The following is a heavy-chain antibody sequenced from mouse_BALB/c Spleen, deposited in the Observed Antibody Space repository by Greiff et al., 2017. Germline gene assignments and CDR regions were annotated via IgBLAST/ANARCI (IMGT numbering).Heavy chain of an antibody. V-gene: IGHV5-6-2*01. J-gene: IGHJ3*01. D-gene: IGHD2-3*01. CDR2: INSNGGST. CDR3: ARGQDGRAWFAY. Sequence: EVQLVESGGGLVKLGGSLKLSCAASGFTFSSYYMSWVRQTPEKRLELVAAINSNGGSTYYPDTVKGRFTISRDNAKNTLYLQMSSLKSEDTALYYCARGQDGRAWFAYWGQGTLVTVSA. CDR1: GFTFSSYY.